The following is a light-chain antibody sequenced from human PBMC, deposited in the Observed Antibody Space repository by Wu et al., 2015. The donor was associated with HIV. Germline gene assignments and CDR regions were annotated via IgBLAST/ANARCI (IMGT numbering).Light chain of an antibody. V-gene: IGKV1-27*01. CDR3: QKYNTAPWT. CDR1: QGISNF. CDR2: AAS. J-gene: IGKJ1*01. Sequence: DIQMTQSPSSLSASVGDRVTITCRASQGISNFLAWYRATNEEPPKVLIYAASTLQSGVPSRFSGSGSGTDFTLTISSLQPEDVATYYCQKYNTAPWTFGQGTKVEMK.